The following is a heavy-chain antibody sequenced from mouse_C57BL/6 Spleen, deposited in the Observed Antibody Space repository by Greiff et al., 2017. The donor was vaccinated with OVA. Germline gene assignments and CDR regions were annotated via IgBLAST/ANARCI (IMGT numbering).Heavy chain of an antibody. D-gene: IGHD2-2*01. CDR2: INPNHGGT. CDR3: ARRGGYDEGDYFDF. CDR1: GYTITDYY. J-gene: IGHJ2*01. V-gene: IGHV1-26*01. Sequence: EVQLQHSGPELVKPGASVKITCKASGYTITDYYMNWVKQSHGKSLEWIGDINPNHGGTSYNQKFKGKATLTVDKSSSTAYMELRSLTSEDSAVEYCARRGGYDEGDYFDFWGQGTTLTVSS.